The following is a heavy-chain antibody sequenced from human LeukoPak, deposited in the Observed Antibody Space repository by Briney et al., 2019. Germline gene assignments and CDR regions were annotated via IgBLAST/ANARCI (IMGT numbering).Heavy chain of an antibody. J-gene: IGHJ4*02. Sequence: XGSLRLSCAASGFTFSSYAMYWVRQAPGKGLEWVAQISSDGSKNYYADSVKGRFTISRDNSKNTLSLHMSSLRAEDTSLYYCAKDRAAGVVTTYDSWGQGTPVTVSS. CDR2: ISSDGSKN. V-gene: IGHV3-30-3*01. CDR1: GFTFSSYA. CDR3: AKDRAAGVVTTYDS. D-gene: IGHD3-22*01.